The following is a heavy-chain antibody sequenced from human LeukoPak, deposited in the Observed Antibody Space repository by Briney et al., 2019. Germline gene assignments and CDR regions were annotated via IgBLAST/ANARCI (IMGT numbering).Heavy chain of an antibody. CDR1: GFTFDDYA. Sequence: PGRSLRLSCAASGFTFDDYAMHWVRQGPGKGLEWVSGISWNSGSIGYEDAVKGRFTISRDNAKNSLYLQMNSLRAEDTALYYCARDDYGDYVRGVLWFDPWGQGTLVTVSS. V-gene: IGHV3-9*01. CDR2: ISWNSGSI. J-gene: IGHJ5*02. CDR3: ARDDYGDYVRGVLWFDP. D-gene: IGHD4-17*01.